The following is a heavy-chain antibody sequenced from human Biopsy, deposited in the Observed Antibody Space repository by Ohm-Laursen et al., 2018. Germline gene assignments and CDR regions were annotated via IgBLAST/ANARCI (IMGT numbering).Heavy chain of an antibody. D-gene: IGHD3-10*01. J-gene: IGHJ6*02. CDR1: GFTFSSYW. V-gene: IGHV3-74*01. Sequence: SLRLSCAASGFTFSSYWMNWVRQAPGKGLVWVSRINSDGSNTSYADFVKGRFTISRDNAKNMIYMEMNSLRAEDTALYYCVREEVLWFGDLADVPKYYYHGLDVWGQGTTVTVSS. CDR3: VREEVLWFGDLADVPKYYYHGLDV. CDR2: INSDGSNT.